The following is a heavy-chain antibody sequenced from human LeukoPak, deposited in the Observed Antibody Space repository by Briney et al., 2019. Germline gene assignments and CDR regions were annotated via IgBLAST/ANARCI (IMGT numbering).Heavy chain of an antibody. CDR2: NYYFGST. D-gene: IGHD6-13*01. Sequence: SETLSLTCTVSGGSISSYHWSWIRQPPGKGLEWLGHNYYFGSTNYNPSLKNRVTMSVDTSKSQFSLKLTSLTAADTAVYYCARAGSSWSYDHWDQGTLVTVSS. J-gene: IGHJ4*02. CDR3: ARAGSSWSYDH. CDR1: GGSISSYH. V-gene: IGHV4-59*01.